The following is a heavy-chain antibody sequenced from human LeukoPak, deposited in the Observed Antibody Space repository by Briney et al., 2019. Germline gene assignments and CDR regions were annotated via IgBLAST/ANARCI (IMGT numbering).Heavy chain of an antibody. Sequence: PGQSLRLSCAASGFTFSSYAMSWVRQAPGKGLEWISGITAGGDTTHHTDSVQGRFTISRDNSKNTLFLQMNSLRVEDTALYYCARAYGTNGYFQLPIDYWGQGTLVSDSS. CDR1: GFTFSSYA. V-gene: IGHV3-23*01. J-gene: IGHJ4*02. D-gene: IGHD2-8*01. CDR3: ARAYGTNGYFQLPIDY. CDR2: ITAGGDTT.